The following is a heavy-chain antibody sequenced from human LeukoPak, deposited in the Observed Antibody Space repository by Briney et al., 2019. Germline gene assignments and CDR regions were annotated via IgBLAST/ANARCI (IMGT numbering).Heavy chain of an antibody. CDR2: ISYSGGST. CDR1: GFTFSNYA. V-gene: IGHV3-23*01. CDR3: AKCYDSSALMGDFDY. Sequence: GGSLRLSCAASGFTFSNYAMSWVRQPPGKGLEWVSAISYSGGSTYYADSVKGRFTISRDNSKNTLYLQMNSLRAGDTVVYYWAKCYDSSALMGDFDYWGQGTLVTVSS. D-gene: IGHD3-22*01. J-gene: IGHJ4*02.